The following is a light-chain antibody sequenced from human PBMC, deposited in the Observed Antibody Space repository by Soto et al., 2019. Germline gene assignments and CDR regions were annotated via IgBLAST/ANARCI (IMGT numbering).Light chain of an antibody. J-gene: IGKJ1*01. CDR3: HQYNTWPRT. Sequence: EIVMTQSPATLSVSPGERATLSCRASQSVSSNLAWYQQKPGQAPRLLIYGASTRATGIPARFSGSGSGTEFTLTISSLEPEDFAVYYCHQYNTWPRTFGQGTKVDI. CDR2: GAS. CDR1: QSVSSN. V-gene: IGKV3-15*01.